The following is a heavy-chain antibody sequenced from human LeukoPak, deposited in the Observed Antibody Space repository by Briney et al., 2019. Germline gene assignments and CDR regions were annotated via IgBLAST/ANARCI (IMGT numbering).Heavy chain of an antibody. CDR3: AREDYYDSSGPFDY. Sequence: SVKVSCKASGGAFSSYAISWVRQAPGQGLEWMGGIIPIFGTANYAQKFQGRVTITADESTSTAYMELSSLRSEDTAVYYCAREDYYDSSGPFDYWGQGTLVTVSS. D-gene: IGHD3-22*01. V-gene: IGHV1-69*01. CDR2: IIPIFGTA. CDR1: GGAFSSYA. J-gene: IGHJ4*02.